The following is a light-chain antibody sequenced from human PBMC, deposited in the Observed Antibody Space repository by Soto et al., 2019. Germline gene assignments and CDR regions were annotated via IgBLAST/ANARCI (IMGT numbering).Light chain of an antibody. J-gene: IGKJ4*01. CDR2: DAS. CDR3: QQRGHWPLT. V-gene: IGKV3-11*01. Sequence: DIVLTQSPATLSSSPGESVTLSCRASQSVDSHLAWYQQKPGQAPRLLIYDASNRAAGVPARFSGSMSETDFTLTISSLEPDDCAVYYCQQRGHWPLTFGGGTKVEIK. CDR1: QSVDSH.